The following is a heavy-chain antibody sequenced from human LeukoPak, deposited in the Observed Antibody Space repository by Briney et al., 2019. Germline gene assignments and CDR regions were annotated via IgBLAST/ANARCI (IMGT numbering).Heavy chain of an antibody. Sequence: PGGSLRLSCAASGFTFSSYGMHWVRQAPGKGLEWVAVISCDGSNKYYADSVKGRFTISRDNSKNTLYLQMNSLRAEDTAVYYCAKVRSRGAYGDYLNYFDYWGQGTLVTVSS. J-gene: IGHJ4*02. V-gene: IGHV3-30*18. CDR2: ISCDGSNK. CDR1: GFTFSSYG. D-gene: IGHD4-17*01. CDR3: AKVRSRGAYGDYLNYFDY.